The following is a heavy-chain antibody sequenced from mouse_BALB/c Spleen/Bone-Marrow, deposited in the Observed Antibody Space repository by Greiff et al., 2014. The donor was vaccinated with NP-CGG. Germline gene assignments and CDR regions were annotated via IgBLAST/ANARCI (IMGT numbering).Heavy chain of an antibody. V-gene: IGHV1-69*02. CDR2: IYPSDSYT. D-gene: IGHD2-12*01. CDR3: ARYDNGFAY. J-gene: IGHJ3*01. Sequence: QVQLKHSGTELVRPGASVKLSCKASGYTFTSYWINWVKQRPGQGLEWIGNIYPSDSYTHYNQEFRDKATLTADKSSSTAYMQLSSPTSEDSAVYYCARYDNGFAYWGQGTLVTVSA. CDR1: GYTFTSYW.